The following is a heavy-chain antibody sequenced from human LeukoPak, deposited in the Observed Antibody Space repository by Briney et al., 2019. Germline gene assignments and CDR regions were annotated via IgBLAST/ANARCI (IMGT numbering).Heavy chain of an antibody. Sequence: GGSLRLSCAASGFTVSSNYMSWVRQAPGKGLEWVSVIYSGGSTYYADSVKGRFTISRDNSKNTLYLQMNSLRAEDTAVYYCAREEPTGTAYNWFDPWGQGTLVTVSS. J-gene: IGHJ5*02. CDR1: GFTVSSNY. V-gene: IGHV3-53*01. D-gene: IGHD1-14*01. CDR3: AREEPTGTAYNWFDP. CDR2: IYSGGST.